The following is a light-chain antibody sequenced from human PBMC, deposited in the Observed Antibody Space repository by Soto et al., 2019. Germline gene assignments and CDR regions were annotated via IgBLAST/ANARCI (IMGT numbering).Light chain of an antibody. CDR1: QTIRNG. V-gene: IGKV3-15*01. J-gene: IGKJ3*01. Sequence: IMMTQSPVTLSVSPGERATLSCRASQTIRNGLAWYQQKPGQAPRLLIYDASTRATGVPARFSGSGSGTDFTLSINTLQSDDFGVYSCHQYTFWPPGTFGPGTIVDAK. CDR3: HQYTFWPPGT. CDR2: DAS.